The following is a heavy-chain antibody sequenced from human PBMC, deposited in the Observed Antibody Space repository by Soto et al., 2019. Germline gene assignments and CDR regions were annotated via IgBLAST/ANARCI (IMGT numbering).Heavy chain of an antibody. D-gene: IGHD5-18*01. CDR3: ARLRYSYGRYYAMDV. CDR2: AHHSGRT. J-gene: IGHJ6*02. CDR1: GGSLSSSKR. Sequence: SSGTPSPPCTVSGGSLSSSKRWNWVRPSPGKGLEWIGEAHHSGRTNYNPSLKSRVTISVDTSKNQSSLKLSSVTAADTAVYYCARLRYSYGRYYAMDVWGQGTTVTVS. V-gene: IGHV4-4*02.